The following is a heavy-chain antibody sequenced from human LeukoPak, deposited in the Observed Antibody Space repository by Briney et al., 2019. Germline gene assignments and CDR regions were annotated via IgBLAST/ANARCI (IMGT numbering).Heavy chain of an antibody. CDR2: INGDESST. D-gene: IGHD1-26*01. CDR1: GFTFDDYV. Sequence: GGSLRLSCAASGFTFDDYVMRWVRQAAGKGLEWVSGINGDESSTNYADSVKGRFTISRDNAKDTLYLHMNSLTAEDTAVYYCARGAKWAYYFDYWGQGTLVTVSS. CDR3: ARGAKWAYYFDY. J-gene: IGHJ4*02. V-gene: IGHV3-74*01.